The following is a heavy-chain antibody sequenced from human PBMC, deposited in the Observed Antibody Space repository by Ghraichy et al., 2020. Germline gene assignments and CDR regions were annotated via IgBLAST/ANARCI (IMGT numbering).Heavy chain of an antibody. D-gene: IGHD2-2*01. CDR1: GGSISSSSYY. CDR2: IYYSGST. V-gene: IGHV4-39*07. CDR3: ARGSGYCSSTSCLNWFDP. J-gene: IGHJ5*02. Sequence: SETLSLTCTVSGGSISSSSYYWGWIRQPPGKGLEWIGSIYYSGSTYYNPSLKSRVTISVDTSKNQFSLKLSSVTAADTAVYYCARGSGYCSSTSCLNWFDPWGPGTLVTVSP.